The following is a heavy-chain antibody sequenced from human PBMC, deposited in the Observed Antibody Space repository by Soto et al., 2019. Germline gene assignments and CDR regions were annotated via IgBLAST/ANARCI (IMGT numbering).Heavy chain of an antibody. CDR1: GFTFNNYW. Sequence: EVQLVESGGGLVQTGGSLRLSCAASGFTFNNYWLHWVRQAPGKGLLWVSRINSDGSSTTYADSVKGRFTTSRDNAKNTLYLQMNSLRAEDTAVYYCVRGGFGEFPIDYWGQGTLVTVSS. V-gene: IGHV3-74*01. CDR3: VRGGFGEFPIDY. J-gene: IGHJ4*02. D-gene: IGHD3-10*01. CDR2: INSDGSST.